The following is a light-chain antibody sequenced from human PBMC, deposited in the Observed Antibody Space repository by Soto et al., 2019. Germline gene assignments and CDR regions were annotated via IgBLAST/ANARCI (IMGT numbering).Light chain of an antibody. CDR2: GAS. CDR1: QSVSSSY. CDR3: QQYGSSQWT. V-gene: IGKV3-20*01. J-gene: IGKJ1*01. Sequence: EIVLAQSPGAPSLSPGERATLSCRASQSVSSSYLAWYQQKPGQAPRLLIYGASSRATGIPDRFSGSGSGTDFTLTISRLEPEDFAAYYCQQYGSSQWTFGQGTKVDIK.